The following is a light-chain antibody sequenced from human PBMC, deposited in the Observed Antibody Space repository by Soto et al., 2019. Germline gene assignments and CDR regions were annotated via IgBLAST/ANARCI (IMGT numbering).Light chain of an antibody. V-gene: IGKV3-15*01. J-gene: IGKJ1*01. CDR3: QQYNNWPPST. CDR2: GAS. Sequence: EIVMTQSPATLSVSPGERATLSCRASQSVAGNLAWFQHKPGQAPRLLIHGASTRATGIPARFSGSGSGTDFTLTISSLHSEDFSVYYCQQYNNWPPSTFGQGTKVEIK. CDR1: QSVAGN.